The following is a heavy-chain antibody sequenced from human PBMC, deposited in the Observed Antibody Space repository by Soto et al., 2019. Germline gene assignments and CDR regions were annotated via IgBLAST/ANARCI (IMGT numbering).Heavy chain of an antibody. CDR3: TRPSGYSYGSSYYYYMDV. CDR1: GFTFSGSA. CDR2: IRSKANSYAT. J-gene: IGHJ6*03. V-gene: IGHV3-73*01. D-gene: IGHD5-18*01. Sequence: EVQLVESGGGLVQPGGSLKLSCAASGFTFSGSAMHWVRQASGKGLEWVGRIRSKANSYATAYAASVKGRFTISRDDSKNTAYLQMNSLETEDTAVYYCTRPSGYSYGSSYYYYMDVWGKGTTVTVSS.